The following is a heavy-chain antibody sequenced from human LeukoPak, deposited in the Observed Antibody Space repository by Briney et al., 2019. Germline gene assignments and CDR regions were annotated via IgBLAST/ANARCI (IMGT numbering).Heavy chain of an antibody. CDR2: IWYDGSNK. CDR1: GFTFSSYG. J-gene: IGHJ2*01. CDR3: AKGGAPLYWYFDL. Sequence: GSLRLSCAASGFTFSSYGMHWVRQAPGKGLEWVAVIWYDGSNKYYADSVKGRFTISRDNSKNTLYLQMNSLRAEDTAVYYCAKGGAPLYWYFDLWGRGTLVTVSS. V-gene: IGHV3-33*06. D-gene: IGHD1-26*01.